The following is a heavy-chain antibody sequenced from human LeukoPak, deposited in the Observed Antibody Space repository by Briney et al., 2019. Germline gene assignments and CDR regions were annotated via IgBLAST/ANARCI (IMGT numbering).Heavy chain of an antibody. V-gene: IGHV3-23*01. D-gene: IGHD3-16*01. CDR2: ISGGGVTT. CDR3: ARNQQLGGHSYYYYGMDV. CDR1: GFTSIAYA. Sequence: GRSLRLSCVGSGFTSIAYARTWARQAPGKGLEWVSGISGGGVTTYYADSVKGRFTISRDNSRNTLYLQMNSLRADDTAIYYCARNQQLGGHSYYYYGMDVWGQGTTVTVSS. J-gene: IGHJ6*02.